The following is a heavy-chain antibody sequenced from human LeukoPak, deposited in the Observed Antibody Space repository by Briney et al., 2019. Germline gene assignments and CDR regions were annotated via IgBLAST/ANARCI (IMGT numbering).Heavy chain of an antibody. V-gene: IGHV3-23*01. CDR3: VKDRLSYAWWIFDY. Sequence: GGSLRLSCADSGFTFNTYGMPCVRQAPGKGLEWVSAISGSDGNTYYADSVKGRFTISRDNSKNTLYLQMNSLRAEDTALYYCVKDRLSYAWWIFDYWGQGTRVTVSS. D-gene: IGHD3-16*01. J-gene: IGHJ4*02. CDR1: GFTFNTYG. CDR2: ISGSDGNT.